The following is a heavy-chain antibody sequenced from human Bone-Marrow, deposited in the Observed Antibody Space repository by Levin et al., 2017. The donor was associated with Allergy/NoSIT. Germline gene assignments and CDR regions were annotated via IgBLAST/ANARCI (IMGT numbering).Heavy chain of an antibody. Sequence: ASVKVSCKASGGTFSSYAISWVRQAPGQGLEWMGGIIPIFGTANYAQKFQGRVTITADKSTSTAYMELSSLRSEDTAVYYCARDLSGSKNYYYYMDVWGKGTTVTVSS. CDR2: IIPIFGTA. V-gene: IGHV1-69*06. J-gene: IGHJ6*03. D-gene: IGHD3-10*01. CDR1: GGTFSSYA. CDR3: ARDLSGSKNYYYYMDV.